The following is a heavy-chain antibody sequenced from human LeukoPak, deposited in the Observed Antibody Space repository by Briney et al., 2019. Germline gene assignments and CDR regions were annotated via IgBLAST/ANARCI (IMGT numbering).Heavy chain of an antibody. J-gene: IGHJ6*02. V-gene: IGHV3-74*01. CDR2: INSDGSST. CDR3: ARDLNV. CDR1: GFTFSSYW. Sequence: GGSLRLSCAASGFTFSSYWMHWVRQAPGKGLVWVSGINSDGSSTTYADSVKGRFTISRDNAKNTLYLQMNSLRAEDTAVYYCARDLNVWGQGTAVTVSS.